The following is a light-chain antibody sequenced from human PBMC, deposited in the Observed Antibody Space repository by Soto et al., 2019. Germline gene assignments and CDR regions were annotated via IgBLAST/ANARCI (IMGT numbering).Light chain of an antibody. J-gene: IGLJ2*01. CDR3: SSYAGKNNLV. V-gene: IGLV2-8*01. CDR2: EVS. CDR1: SSDIGGYNY. Sequence: QSALTQPPSASGSPGQSVTISCTGTSSDIGGYNYVSWYQQHPGRAPKLMIYEVSQRPSGVPDRFSGSKSGNTASLTVSGLQAEDEAAYYCSSYAGKNNLVFGGGTKVTVL.